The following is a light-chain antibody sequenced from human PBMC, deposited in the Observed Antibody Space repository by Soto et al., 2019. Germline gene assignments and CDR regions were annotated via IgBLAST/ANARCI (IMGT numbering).Light chain of an antibody. Sequence: EIVLTRSPGTLSLSPGERATLSCRASQRVRSSYLAWYQQKPGQAPRLLIYGASSRATGIPDRFSGSGSGTDFTLTISCLEPEDFAVYYCQQRSNWPPTFGQGTKVDIK. J-gene: IGKJ1*01. CDR1: QRVRSSY. CDR2: GAS. V-gene: IGKV3D-20*02. CDR3: QQRSNWPPT.